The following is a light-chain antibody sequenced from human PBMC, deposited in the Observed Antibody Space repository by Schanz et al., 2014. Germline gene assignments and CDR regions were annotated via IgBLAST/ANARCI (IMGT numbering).Light chain of an antibody. Sequence: QSALTQPASVSGSPGQSITISCTGTSSDIGSYNLVSWYQQHPDKAPKLMIYEGSKRPSGVSNRFSGSKSGNTASLTISGLQAEDEADYYCTSYATNRDVLFGGGTKLTVL. CDR3: TSYATNRDVL. CDR2: EGS. J-gene: IGLJ2*01. CDR1: SSDIGSYNL. V-gene: IGLV2-14*02.